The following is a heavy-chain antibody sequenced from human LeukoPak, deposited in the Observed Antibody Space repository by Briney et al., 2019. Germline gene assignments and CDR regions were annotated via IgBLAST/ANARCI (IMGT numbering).Heavy chain of an antibody. D-gene: IGHD6-13*01. CDR1: GGSFSGYY. J-gene: IGHJ4*02. CDR2: INHSGST. CDR3: ARAQVGSWIDY. V-gene: IGHV4-34*01. Sequence: SETLSLTCAVYGGSFSGYYWSWIRQPPGKGLEWIGEINHSGSTNYNPSLKSRVTISVDTSKNQFSLKLSSVTAADTAAYYCARAQVGSWIDYWGQGTLVTVSS.